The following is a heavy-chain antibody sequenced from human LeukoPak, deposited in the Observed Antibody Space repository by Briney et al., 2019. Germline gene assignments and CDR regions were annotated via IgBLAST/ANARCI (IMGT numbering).Heavy chain of an antibody. CDR2: IYYSGST. J-gene: IGHJ5*02. D-gene: IGHD4-17*01. CDR1: GGSISSSSYY. CDR3: ARVYPTVTDNWFDP. V-gene: IGHV4-61*01. Sequence: EPSETLSLTCTVSGGSISSSSYYWSWIRQPPGKGLEWIGYIYYSGSTNYNPSLKSRVTISVDTSKNQFSLKLSSVTAADTAVYYCARVYPTVTDNWFDPWGQGTLVTVSS.